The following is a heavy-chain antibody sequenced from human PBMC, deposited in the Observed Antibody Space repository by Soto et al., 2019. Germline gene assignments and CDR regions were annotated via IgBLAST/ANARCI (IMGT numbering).Heavy chain of an antibody. V-gene: IGHV1-18*01. CDR2: ISAYNGNT. J-gene: IGHJ3*02. CDR1: GYTFTSYG. Sequence: ASVKGSCNASGYTFTSYGISWVRQAPGQGLEWMGWISAYNGNTNYAQKLQGRVTMTTDTSTSTAYMELRSLRSDDTAVYYGARARVPYDAFDIWGKGTMVTVS. CDR3: ARARVPYDAFDI. D-gene: IGHD2-2*01.